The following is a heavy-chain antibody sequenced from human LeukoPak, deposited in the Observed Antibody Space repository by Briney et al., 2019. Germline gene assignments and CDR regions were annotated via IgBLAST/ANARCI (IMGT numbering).Heavy chain of an antibody. J-gene: IGHJ3*02. CDR2: ISSSSSYI. CDR3: ARDQRLGAFDI. Sequence: GSLRLSCAASGFTFSSYSMNWVRQAPGKGLEGVSSISSSSSYIYYADSVKGRFTISRDNAKNSLYLQMNSLRAEDTAVYYCARDQRLGAFDIWGQGTMVTVSS. D-gene: IGHD3-16*01. V-gene: IGHV3-21*01. CDR1: GFTFSSYS.